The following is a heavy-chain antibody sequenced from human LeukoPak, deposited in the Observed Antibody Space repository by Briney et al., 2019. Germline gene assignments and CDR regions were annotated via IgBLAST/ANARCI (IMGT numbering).Heavy chain of an antibody. J-gene: IGHJ3*02. Sequence: GGSLRLSCAASGFTFSSYAMHWVRQAPGKGLECVSGISWNSGSIGYADSVKGRFTISRDNAKNSLYLQMNSLRAEDMALYYCAKPLSSGYYHDAFDIWSQGTMVTVSS. D-gene: IGHD3-22*01. V-gene: IGHV3-9*03. CDR3: AKPLSSGYYHDAFDI. CDR1: GFTFSSYA. CDR2: ISWNSGSI.